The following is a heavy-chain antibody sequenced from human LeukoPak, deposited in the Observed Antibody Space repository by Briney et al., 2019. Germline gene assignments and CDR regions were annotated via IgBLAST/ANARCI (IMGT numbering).Heavy chain of an antibody. CDR1: GFTFSSYC. J-gene: IGHJ4*02. CDR2: IKQDGSEK. Sequence: GGSLRLSCAASGFTFSSYCMSWVRQAPGKGLVWVANIKQDGSEKYYVDSVKGRFTISRESAKNSLYLQMNSLRAEDTAIYYCASGLGITIFGVVIKGLFDYWGEGPLVPVSS. V-gene: IGHV3-7*01. D-gene: IGHD3-3*01. CDR3: ASGLGITIFGVVIKGLFDY.